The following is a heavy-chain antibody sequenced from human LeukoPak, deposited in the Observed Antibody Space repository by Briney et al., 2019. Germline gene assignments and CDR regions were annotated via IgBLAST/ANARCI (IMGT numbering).Heavy chain of an antibody. CDR1: GYTFTMYY. D-gene: IGHD3-22*01. CDR3: ARDINGYYYDSHGYYPTDL. Sequence: ASVKVSCKASGYTFTMYYIHWVRQAPGQGLEWMGMINPSDGATTYAQRFQGRVTMTTDTSTTTAYMELRSLRSDDTAVYYCARDINGYYYDSHGYYPTDLWGQGTLVTVSS. CDR2: INPSDGAT. V-gene: IGHV1-46*01. J-gene: IGHJ5*02.